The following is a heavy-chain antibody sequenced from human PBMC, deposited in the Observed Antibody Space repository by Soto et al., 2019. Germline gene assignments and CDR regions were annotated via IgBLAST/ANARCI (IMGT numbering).Heavy chain of an antibody. Sequence: GASGKVSCKASGYTFTSYVISWVRQAPGQGLAWMGWISAYNGNTNYAQKLQGRVTMTTDTSTSAAYMELRSLRSDDTAVYYCARHLDIVVVPAAPPDDAFDIWGQGTMVTDSS. CDR3: ARHLDIVVVPAAPPDDAFDI. D-gene: IGHD2-2*01. CDR1: GYTFTSYV. CDR2: ISAYNGNT. V-gene: IGHV1-18*04. J-gene: IGHJ3*02.